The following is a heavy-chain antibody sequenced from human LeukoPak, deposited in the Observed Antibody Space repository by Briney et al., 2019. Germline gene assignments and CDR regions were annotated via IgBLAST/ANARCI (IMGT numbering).Heavy chain of an antibody. D-gene: IGHD4/OR15-4a*01. V-gene: IGHV1-24*01. Sequence: ASVKVSCKVSGYTLTELSMHWVRQAPGKGLEWMGGFDPEDGETIYAQKFQGRVTMTEDTSTDTAYMELSGLRSEDAAVYYCATVHAYGGFDYWAREPWSPSPQ. CDR3: ATVHAYGGFDY. J-gene: IGHJ4*02. CDR1: GYTLTELS. CDR2: FDPEDGET.